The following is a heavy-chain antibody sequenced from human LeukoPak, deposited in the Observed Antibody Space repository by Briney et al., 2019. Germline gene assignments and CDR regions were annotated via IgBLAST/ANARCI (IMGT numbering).Heavy chain of an antibody. D-gene: IGHD4-23*01. CDR3: ARDVNGGYDY. J-gene: IGHJ4*02. Sequence: TSETLSLTCTVSGGSISSSSYYWGWIRRPPGKGLEWIGSIYYSGSTYYNPSLKSRVTISVDTSKNQFSLKLSSVTAADTAVYYCARDVNGGYDYWGQGTLVTVSS. CDR2: IYYSGST. V-gene: IGHV4-39*07. CDR1: GGSISSSSYY.